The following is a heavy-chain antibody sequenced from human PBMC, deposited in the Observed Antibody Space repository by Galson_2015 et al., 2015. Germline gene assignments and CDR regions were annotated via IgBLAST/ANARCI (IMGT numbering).Heavy chain of an antibody. CDR2: IWYDGSNK. CDR3: ARGLAYGDLDY. Sequence: SLRLSCAASGFTFSSYGMHWVRQAPGKGLEWVAVIWYDGSNKYYADSVKGRFTISRDNSKNTLYLQMNSLRAEDTAVYYCARGLAYGDLDYWGQGTLVTVSS. V-gene: IGHV3-33*01. D-gene: IGHD4-17*01. CDR1: GFTFSSYG. J-gene: IGHJ4*02.